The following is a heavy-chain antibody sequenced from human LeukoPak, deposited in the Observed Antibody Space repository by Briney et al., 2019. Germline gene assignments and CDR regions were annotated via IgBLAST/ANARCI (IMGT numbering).Heavy chain of an antibody. CDR2: ISYDGSNK. D-gene: IGHD6-13*01. V-gene: IGHV3-30-3*01. CDR1: GFTFSSYA. CDR3: ARDGSVAAANDAFDI. Sequence: GGSLRLSCAASGFTFSSYAMHWVRQAPGKGLEWVAVISYDGSNKYYAGSVKGRFTISRDNSKNTLYLQMNSLRAEDTAVYYCARDGSVAAANDAFDIWGQGTMVTVSS. J-gene: IGHJ3*02.